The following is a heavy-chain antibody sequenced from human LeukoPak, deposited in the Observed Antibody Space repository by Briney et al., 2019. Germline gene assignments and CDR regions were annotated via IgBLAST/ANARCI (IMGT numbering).Heavy chain of an antibody. Sequence: SETLSLTCSLSGDALSTYYWNWVRQTPGKGLEYIGYISYSGSTNYNPSLKSRVTISVDTSKNQFSLMLSSVTAADSAVYYCARRRLGNYDLDYWGQGTLVTVSS. D-gene: IGHD4-11*01. CDR2: ISYSGST. J-gene: IGHJ4*02. CDR1: GDALSTYY. CDR3: ARRRLGNYDLDY. V-gene: IGHV4-59*08.